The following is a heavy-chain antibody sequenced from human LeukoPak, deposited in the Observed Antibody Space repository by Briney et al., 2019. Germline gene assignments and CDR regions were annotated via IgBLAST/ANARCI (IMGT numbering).Heavy chain of an antibody. CDR1: GGSISSSSYY. CDR3: ARGLDAFDF. J-gene: IGHJ3*01. Sequence: PSETLSLTCTVSGGSISSSSYYWGWIRQPPGKGLEWIGSIYYSGGTYYNASLKSRVTISVDTSKNQFSLKLSSVTAADTAVFYCARGLDAFDFWGQGTMVTVSS. CDR2: IYYSGGT. V-gene: IGHV4-39*07.